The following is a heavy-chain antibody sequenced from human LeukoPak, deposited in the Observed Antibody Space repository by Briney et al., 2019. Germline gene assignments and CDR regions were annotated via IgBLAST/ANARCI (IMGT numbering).Heavy chain of an antibody. CDR1: GFTFSSYG. J-gene: IGHJ4*02. D-gene: IGHD5/OR15-5a*01. V-gene: IGHV3-21*01. Sequence: GGSLRLSCAASGFTFSSYGMHWVRQAPGKGLEWVSSISSSSSYIYYADSVKGRFTISRDNAKNSLYLQMNSLRAEDTAVYYCARRRSTEGDDGFDYWGQGTLVTVSS. CDR3: ARRRSTEGDDGFDY. CDR2: ISSSSSYI.